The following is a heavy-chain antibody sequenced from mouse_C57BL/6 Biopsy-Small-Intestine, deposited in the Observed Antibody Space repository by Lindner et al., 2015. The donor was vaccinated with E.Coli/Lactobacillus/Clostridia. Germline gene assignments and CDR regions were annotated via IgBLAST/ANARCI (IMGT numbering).Heavy chain of an antibody. V-gene: IGHV1-26*01. CDR3: AIERGTSGFDY. CDR1: GYTFTDYY. D-gene: IGHD3-2*02. CDR2: INPNSGGT. Sequence: LQESGASVKISCKASGYTFTDYYMNWVKQSHGKSLEWIGDINPNSGGTTYNQKFKGKATLTVDKSSSTAYMELRSLTSEDSAVYYCAIERGTSGFDYWGQGTTLTVSS. J-gene: IGHJ2*01.